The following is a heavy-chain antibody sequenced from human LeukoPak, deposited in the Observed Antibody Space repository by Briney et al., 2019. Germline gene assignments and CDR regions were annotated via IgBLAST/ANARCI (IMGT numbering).Heavy chain of an antibody. V-gene: IGHV4-34*01. J-gene: IGHJ4*02. CDR1: GGSFSGYY. Sequence: SETLSLTCVVYGGSFSGYYWSWIRQPPGKGLEWIGEIDQNGTTNYNPSLKSRVSISVDTSKKQFSLTLTSMTAADTAVYYCARVPHYYFGYGYFDSWGQGTLVTVSS. CDR3: ARVPHYYFGYGYFDS. CDR2: IDQNGTT. D-gene: IGHD3-10*01.